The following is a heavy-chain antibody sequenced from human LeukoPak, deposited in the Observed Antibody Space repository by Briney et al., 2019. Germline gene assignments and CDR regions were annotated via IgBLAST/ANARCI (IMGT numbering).Heavy chain of an antibody. D-gene: IGHD3-22*01. CDR2: IIPIFGIA. Sequence: SVKVSCKASGGTFSSYAISWVRQAPGQGLEWMGRIIPIFGIANYAQKFQGRVTITADKSTSTAYMELSSLRSEDTAVYYCARQDSSGYYYDYWGQGTPVTVSS. V-gene: IGHV1-69*04. CDR1: GGTFSSYA. J-gene: IGHJ4*02. CDR3: ARQDSSGYYYDY.